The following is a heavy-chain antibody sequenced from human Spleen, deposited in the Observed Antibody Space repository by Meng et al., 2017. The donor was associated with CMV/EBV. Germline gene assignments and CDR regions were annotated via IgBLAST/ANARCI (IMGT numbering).Heavy chain of an antibody. V-gene: IGHV4-34*01. CDR2: ISQSQRT. Sequence: LSLTCSVSGGSLRGVYWSWIRQAPGKGLEWIGEISQSQRTNYSPSLKSRLTMSIHTSEKRFSLQLQSVTAADTAVYYCARQGRVYFDYWGQGVLVTVSS. CDR1: GGSLRGVY. J-gene: IGHJ4*02. D-gene: IGHD3-10*01. CDR3: ARQGRVYFDY.